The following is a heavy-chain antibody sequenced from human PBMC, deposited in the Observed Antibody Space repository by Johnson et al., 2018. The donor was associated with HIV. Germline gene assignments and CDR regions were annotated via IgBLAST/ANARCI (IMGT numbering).Heavy chain of an antibody. D-gene: IGHD6-25*01. J-gene: IGHJ3*02. Sequence: QVQLVESGGGLVKPGGSLRLSCAVSGFTFSDHYMSWIRQTPGKGLQWVSYISGSGSIIYSTDSVQGRFTISREYVKNSLYLPMDSLRPEDTAVYYCAKGLAMYSRGYGCDAFDIWSQGTMVTVSS. CDR3: AKGLAMYSRGYGCDAFDI. CDR1: GFTFSDHY. CDR2: ISGSGSII. V-gene: IGHV3-11*04.